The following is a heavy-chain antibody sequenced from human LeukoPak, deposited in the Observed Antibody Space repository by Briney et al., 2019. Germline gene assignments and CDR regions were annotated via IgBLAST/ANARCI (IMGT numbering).Heavy chain of an antibody. D-gene: IGHD5-18*01. CDR3: ARDSAGYSHDY. V-gene: IGHV4-4*02. Sequence: SGTLSLTCDVSGGSISGSSWWSWVRQPPGKGLEWIGEIHHRGSTSYNPALKRRVTISVDKAKNQFSLNLKSVTAADTAVYYCARDSAGYSHDYWGQGTLVTVSS. J-gene: IGHJ4*02. CDR1: GGSISGSSW. CDR2: IHHRGST.